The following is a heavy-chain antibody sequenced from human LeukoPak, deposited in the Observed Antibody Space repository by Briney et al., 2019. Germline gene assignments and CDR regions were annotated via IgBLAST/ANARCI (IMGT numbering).Heavy chain of an antibody. D-gene: IGHD4-11*01. CDR1: GFTFSSYA. CDR3: ARDVGKDTITTEIAY. J-gene: IGHJ4*02. CDR2: ISYDGSNK. Sequence: GGSLRLSCAASGFTFSSYAMHWVRQAPGKGLEWVAVISYDGSNKYYADSVKGRFTISRDKSTLFLDMNNLRVEDTALYYCARDVGKDTITTEIAYWGQGTLVTVSS. V-gene: IGHV3-30-3*01.